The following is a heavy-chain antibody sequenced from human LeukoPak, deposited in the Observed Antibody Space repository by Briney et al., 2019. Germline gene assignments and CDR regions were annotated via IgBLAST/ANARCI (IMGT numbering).Heavy chain of an antibody. CDR1: GGSTRSSSYY. D-gene: IGHD6-19*01. CDR2: IYYSGST. Sequence: SETLSLTCTVSGGSTRSSSYYWGWIRQPPGKGLEWIGSIYYSGSTYYNASLKSRGTISVDTSKNQFSLKLNSVTAADTAVYFCARQVVAVAGTGYFDYWGQGTLVTVSS. J-gene: IGHJ4*02. V-gene: IGHV4-39*01. CDR3: ARQVVAVAGTGYFDY.